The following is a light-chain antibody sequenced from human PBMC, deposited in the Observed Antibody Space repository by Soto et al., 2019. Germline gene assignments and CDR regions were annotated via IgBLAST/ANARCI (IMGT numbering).Light chain of an antibody. V-gene: IGKV3-20*01. CDR3: QQYGSSPLT. J-gene: IGKJ4*01. CDR2: GAS. CDR1: ESVSDNY. Sequence: EIVLTQSPGTPSLSPGERATLSCRASESVSDNYLAWYQQRSGQAPRLVIYGASSRASAVPDRFSGSGSGADFTLTIRRLEPEDFAVYYCQQYGSSPLTFGGGTKLDIK.